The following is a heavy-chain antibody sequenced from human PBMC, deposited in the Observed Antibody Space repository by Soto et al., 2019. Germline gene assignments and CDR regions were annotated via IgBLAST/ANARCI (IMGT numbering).Heavy chain of an antibody. D-gene: IGHD3-3*01. CDR2: INHSGSP. J-gene: IGHJ5*02. CDR1: GASFSSYY. V-gene: IGHV4-34*10. Sequence: SETLSLTCAVYGASFSSYYWSWIRQSPGKGLEWIGEINHSGSPIYNPSLKSRISMSLDTSKNQFSLKLSSVTAADTAVYYCARGFSTPNGFDPWGQGTLVTVSS. CDR3: ARGFSTPNGFDP.